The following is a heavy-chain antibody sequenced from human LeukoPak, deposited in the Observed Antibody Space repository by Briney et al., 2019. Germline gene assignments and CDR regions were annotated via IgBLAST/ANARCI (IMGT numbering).Heavy chain of an antibody. CDR2: MSPNSGNT. V-gene: IGHV1-18*01. CDR3: AREGTTASFDY. D-gene: IGHD2/OR15-2a*01. J-gene: IGHJ4*02. Sequence: ASVKVSCKTSGYSFTNYDINWVRQATGQGLEWMGWMSPNSGNTNYAQKLQGRVTMTTDTSTSTAYMELRSLRSDDTAVYYCAREGTTASFDYWGQGTLVTVSS. CDR1: GYSFTNYD.